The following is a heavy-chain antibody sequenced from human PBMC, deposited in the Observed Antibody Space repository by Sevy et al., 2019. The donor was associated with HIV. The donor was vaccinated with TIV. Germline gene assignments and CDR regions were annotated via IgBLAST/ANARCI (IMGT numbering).Heavy chain of an antibody. V-gene: IGHV3-30*18. CDR2: VSSDRTTR. D-gene: IGHD3-22*01. CDR1: GFNFSPYA. CDR3: AKEGYYYDSRSSDWFDP. Sequence: GGSLRLSCAASGFNFSPYAMHWVRQGPGKGLEWVATVSSDRTTRSYVDSIKGRFSLSRDNSKNTLYLQMNNLTPEDTAVYYCAKEGYYYDSRSSDWFDPWGPGALVTVSS. J-gene: IGHJ5*02.